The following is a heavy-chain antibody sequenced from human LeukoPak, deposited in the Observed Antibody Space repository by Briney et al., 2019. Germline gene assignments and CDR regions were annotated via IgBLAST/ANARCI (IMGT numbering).Heavy chain of an antibody. D-gene: IGHD3-10*01. CDR2: ISSSGSTI. CDR1: GFTFSDYY. J-gene: IGHJ4*02. CDR3: AKVLGWYGESDY. Sequence: GGSLRLSCAASGFTFSDYYMSWIRQAPGKGLEWVSYISSSGSTIYYADSVKGRFTISRDNSKNTLYLQMNSLRAEDTAVYYCAKVLGWYGESDYWGQGTLVTVSS. V-gene: IGHV3-11*04.